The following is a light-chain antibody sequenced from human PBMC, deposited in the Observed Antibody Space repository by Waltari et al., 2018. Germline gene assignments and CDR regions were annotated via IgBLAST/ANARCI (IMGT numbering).Light chain of an antibody. CDR3: QQSSRTPPWT. CDR2: WAS. V-gene: IGKV4-1*01. CDR1: QSVLYSSNNKNY. Sequence: DIVMTQSPDSLAVSLGERATISCKSSQSVLYSSNNKNYLAWYQQKPGQPPKLLIYWASTRESGVPDRFSGSGSGTDFTLTISSLQPEDCATYYCQQSSRTPPWTFGQGTQVEIK. J-gene: IGKJ1*01.